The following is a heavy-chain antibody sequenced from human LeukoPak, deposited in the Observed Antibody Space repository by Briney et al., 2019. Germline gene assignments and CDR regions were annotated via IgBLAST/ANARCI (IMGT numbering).Heavy chain of an antibody. CDR1: GGTFSSYA. Sequence: SVKVSCKASGGTFSSYAISWVRQAPGQGLQWMGGIIPIFGTANYAQKFQGRVTITADESTSTAYMELSSLRSEDTAVYYCARTDLRGVTARDYWGQGTLVTVSS. CDR2: IIPIFGTA. D-gene: IGHD3-10*01. CDR3: ARTDLRGVTARDY. V-gene: IGHV1-69*01. J-gene: IGHJ4*02.